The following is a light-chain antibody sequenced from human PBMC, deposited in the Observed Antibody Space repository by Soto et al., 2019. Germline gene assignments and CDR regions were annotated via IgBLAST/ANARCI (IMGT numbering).Light chain of an antibody. V-gene: IGLV2-14*01. J-gene: IGLJ1*01. CDR2: EVT. Sequence: QSALTQPASVSGSPGQTITFSCTGTSSDIGGYNAVSWYQHHPGKAPKLIIYEVTHRPSGVSDRFSASKSGNTASLTISGLQAEDEADYYCNSFRVSHLYVFXTGTKVTVL. CDR1: SSDIGGYNA. CDR3: NSFRVSHLYV.